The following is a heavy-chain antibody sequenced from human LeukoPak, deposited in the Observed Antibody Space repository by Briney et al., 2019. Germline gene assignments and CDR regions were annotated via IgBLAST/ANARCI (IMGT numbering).Heavy chain of an antibody. Sequence: GESLKISCKGSGYSFTSYWITWVRQMPGKGLEWMGRIDPSDSYTKYSSSFQGHVTISVDKPISTAYLQWSSLKASDTAMYYCARDANLKYFDYWGQGTLVTVSS. V-gene: IGHV5-10-1*01. CDR3: ARDANLKYFDY. J-gene: IGHJ4*02. CDR1: GYSFTSYW. CDR2: IDPSDSYT.